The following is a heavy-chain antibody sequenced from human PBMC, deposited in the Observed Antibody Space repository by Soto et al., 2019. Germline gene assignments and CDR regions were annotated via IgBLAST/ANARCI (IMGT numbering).Heavy chain of an antibody. D-gene: IGHD2-2*01. Sequence: QVQLVQAGAEVKKPGSSVKVSCKASGGTFGSYAISWVRQAPGQGLEWMGGIIPIPGTANYAQKFQGRVTIAAAESTNTAYMELSSLRSEDTAVYYCARSQGSSTSLAIYYYYYYCMDVWGQGTTVTVSS. CDR1: GGTFGSYA. V-gene: IGHV1-69*01. J-gene: IGHJ6*02. CDR2: IIPIPGTA. CDR3: ARSQGSSTSLAIYYYYYYCMDV.